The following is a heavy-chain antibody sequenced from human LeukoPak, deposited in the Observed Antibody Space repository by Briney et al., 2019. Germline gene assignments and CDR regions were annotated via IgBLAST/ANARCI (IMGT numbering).Heavy chain of an antibody. CDR1: GFTFSSYW. Sequence: GGSLRLSCAASGFTFSSYWMSWVRQAPGKGLEWVANIKQDGSEKYYVDSVKGRFTISRDNAKNSLYLQMNSMRAEDTAVYYCARDIIPYSSSMDVWGKGTTVTVSS. D-gene: IGHD6-13*01. CDR2: IKQDGSEK. CDR3: ARDIIPYSSSMDV. V-gene: IGHV3-7*01. J-gene: IGHJ6*03.